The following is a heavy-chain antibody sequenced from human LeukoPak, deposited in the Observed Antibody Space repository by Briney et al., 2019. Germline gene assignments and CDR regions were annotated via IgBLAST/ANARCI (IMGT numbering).Heavy chain of an antibody. CDR1: GYTFTAYY. Sequence: GASVKVSCKASGYTFTAYYMHWLRQAPGQGLEWMGWINPNSGDTNYAQKFQGRVTMTRDTSTSTAYMELSRLKSDDTAVYYYVRDGGLDYWGQGTLVTVSS. V-gene: IGHV1-2*02. CDR3: VRDGGLDY. J-gene: IGHJ4*02. D-gene: IGHD3-16*01. CDR2: INPNSGDT.